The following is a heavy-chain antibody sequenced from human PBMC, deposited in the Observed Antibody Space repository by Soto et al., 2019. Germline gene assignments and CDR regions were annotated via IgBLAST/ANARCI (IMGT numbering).Heavy chain of an antibody. D-gene: IGHD5-18*01. J-gene: IGHJ4*02. CDR2: ISYDGSNK. Sequence: PGGSLRLSCAASGFTFSSYAMHWVRQAPGKGLEWVAVISYDGSNKYYADPVKGRFTISRDNSKNTLYLQMNSLRAEDTAVYYCARAVRGYSYGYSDYWGQGTLVTVSS. CDR1: GFTFSSYA. CDR3: ARAVRGYSYGYSDY. V-gene: IGHV3-30-3*01.